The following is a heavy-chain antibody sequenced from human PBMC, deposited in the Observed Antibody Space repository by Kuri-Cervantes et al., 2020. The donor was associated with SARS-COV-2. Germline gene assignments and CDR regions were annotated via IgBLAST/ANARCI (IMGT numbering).Heavy chain of an antibody. Sequence: GGSLRLSCEVSGFTFSSYWMHWVRQAPGEGLVWVSHINDYGSTTRYTDSVKGRFTISRDNAKNTVYLQMNSLRAEDTAVYYCARDKLNSGKDNVYYYGMDVWGQGTTVTVSS. D-gene: IGHD1-1*01. V-gene: IGHV3-74*01. CDR2: INDYGSTT. J-gene: IGHJ6*02. CDR1: GFTFSSYW. CDR3: ARDKLNSGKDNVYYYGMDV.